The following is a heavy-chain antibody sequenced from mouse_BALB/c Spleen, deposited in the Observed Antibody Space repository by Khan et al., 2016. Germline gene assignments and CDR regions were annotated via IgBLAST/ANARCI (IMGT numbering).Heavy chain of an antibody. V-gene: IGHV10-1*02. Sequence: EVQLVESGGGLVQPKGSLKLSCAASGFTFNTYAMNWVRQAPGKGLEWVARIRSKSNNYATYYADSVKDRFTISRDDSQSMLYLQMNNLKTEDTATYYCVGSRGAMDYWGQGTSVTVSS. J-gene: IGHJ4*01. CDR3: VGSRGAMDY. CDR2: IRSKSNNYAT. D-gene: IGHD1-1*01. CDR1: GFTFNTYA.